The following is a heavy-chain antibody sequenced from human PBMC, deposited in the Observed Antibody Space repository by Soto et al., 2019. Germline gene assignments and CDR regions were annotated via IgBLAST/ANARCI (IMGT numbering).Heavy chain of an antibody. Sequence: SLSLSFVGTGLNFDDFAMHWVRQAPGKGLEWVSGITWNSRVLAYADSVKGRFTISRDNARNSLYLQMDSLRDEDTALYYCAKGRYDFWSPYYFDSWGQGTLVTVSS. J-gene: IGHJ4*02. CDR3: AKGRYDFWSPYYFDS. CDR1: GLNFDDFA. D-gene: IGHD3-3*01. CDR2: ITWNSRVL. V-gene: IGHV3-9*01.